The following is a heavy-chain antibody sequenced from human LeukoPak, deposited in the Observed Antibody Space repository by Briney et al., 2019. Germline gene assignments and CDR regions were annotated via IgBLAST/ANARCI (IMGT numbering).Heavy chain of an antibody. Sequence: SETLSLTCTVSGGSISSSTYSWTWIRQPPGKGLEWIGNINYSGSTHYNPSLKSRVTISVDTSKNQFSLKLSSVTAADTAAYSCARERGLGVISPYIDYWGQGTQVTVSS. V-gene: IGHV4-39*02. CDR3: ARERGLGVISPYIDY. CDR1: GGSISSSTYS. D-gene: IGHD2-21*01. CDR2: INYSGST. J-gene: IGHJ4*02.